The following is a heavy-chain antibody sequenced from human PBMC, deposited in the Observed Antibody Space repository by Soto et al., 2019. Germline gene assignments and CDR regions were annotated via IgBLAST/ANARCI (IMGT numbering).Heavy chain of an antibody. CDR1: GFNVSAYT. CDR2: ISSDGNHK. Sequence: QVKLVESGGGVVPPGRSLRLSCAASGFNVSAYTMHWVRQAPGKGLEWVAVISSDGNHKYYTDSVKGRFTISRDTSTNTLYLQMNSLRAEDTAVYYCARWEQPLFDYWGQGTLVTVSS. V-gene: IGHV3-30-3*01. D-gene: IGHD1-26*01. CDR3: ARWEQPLFDY. J-gene: IGHJ4*02.